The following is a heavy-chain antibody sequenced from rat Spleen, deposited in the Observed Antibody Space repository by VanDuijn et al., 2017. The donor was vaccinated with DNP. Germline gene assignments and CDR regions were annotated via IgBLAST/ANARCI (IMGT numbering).Heavy chain of an antibody. Sequence: EVQLVESGGGLVQPGNSLKLSCAASGFTFSDYAMAWVRQAPKKGLEWVATISYEGSRTYYRDSVRGRFTISRDNTENTLYLQMDSLRSEDTATYYCTTEKYYDGYHPYNWFAYWGQGTLVTVSS. J-gene: IGHJ3*01. V-gene: IGHV5S10*01. CDR2: ISYEGSRT. CDR1: GFTFSDYA. CDR3: TTEKYYDGYHPYNWFAY. D-gene: IGHD1-12*03.